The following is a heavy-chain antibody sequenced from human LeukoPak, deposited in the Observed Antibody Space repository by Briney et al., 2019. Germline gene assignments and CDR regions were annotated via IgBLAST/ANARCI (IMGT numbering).Heavy chain of an antibody. CDR2: ISGTAENA. J-gene: IGHJ4*02. CDR3: ANQRGGF. D-gene: IGHD3-10*01. CDR1: GFTFSSYA. Sequence: GGSLRLSCAASGFTFSSYAMSWVRQAPGKGLEWVSAISGTAENAYYADSVKGRFSISRDNSRNTVHLQMNSLRPEDTAVYYCANQRGGFWGQGTLVTVSS. V-gene: IGHV3-23*01.